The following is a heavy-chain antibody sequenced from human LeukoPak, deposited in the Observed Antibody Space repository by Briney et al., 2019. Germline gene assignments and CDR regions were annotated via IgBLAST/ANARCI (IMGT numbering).Heavy chain of an antibody. J-gene: IGHJ3*02. Sequence: KPSETLSLTCTVSGGSISSYYWSWIRQPPGKGLEWIGYIYTSGSTNYNPSLKSRVTISVDTSKTQFSLKLSSVTAADTAVDCCAMLILAAAGAFDIWGQGTMVTVSS. CDR1: GGSISSYY. CDR2: IYTSGST. D-gene: IGHD6-25*01. CDR3: AMLILAAAGAFDI. V-gene: IGHV4-4*09.